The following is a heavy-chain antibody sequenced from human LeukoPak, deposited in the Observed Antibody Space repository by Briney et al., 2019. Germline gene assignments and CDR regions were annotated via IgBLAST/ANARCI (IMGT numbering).Heavy chain of an antibody. CDR2: IYYSGST. V-gene: IGHV4-39*07. J-gene: IGHJ4*02. CDR1: GGSLSSSSYF. D-gene: IGHD2-21*02. Sequence: PSETLSLTCTVSGGSLSSSSYFWGWIRQPPGKGLEWIGSIYYSGSTYYNPSLKSRVTISVDRSKNQFSLKLSSVTAADTAVYYCARVSGEYCGGDCYPDYFDYWGQGTLVTVSS. CDR3: ARVSGEYCGGDCYPDYFDY.